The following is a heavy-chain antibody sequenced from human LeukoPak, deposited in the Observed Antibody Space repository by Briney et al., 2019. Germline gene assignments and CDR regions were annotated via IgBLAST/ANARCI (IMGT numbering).Heavy chain of an antibody. CDR3: ARRDLVYYYFDY. CDR1: GFTFSIYA. V-gene: IGHV3-23*01. J-gene: IGHJ4*02. Sequence: PGGSLRLSCAASGFTFSIYAMSWVRQAPGKGLEWVSAISGSGGSTYYADSVKGRFTISRDNSKNTLYLEMNSLRAEDTAVYYCARRDLVYYYFDYWGQGTLVTVSS. CDR2: ISGSGGST. D-gene: IGHD2-8*01.